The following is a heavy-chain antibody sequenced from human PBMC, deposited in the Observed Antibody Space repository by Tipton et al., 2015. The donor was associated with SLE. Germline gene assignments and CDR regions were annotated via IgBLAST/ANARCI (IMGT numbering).Heavy chain of an antibody. CDR1: GPFITSYY. V-gene: IGHV4-59*01. D-gene: IGHD5-18*01. J-gene: IGHJ4*02. CDR3: ARLTHDGYTYGYYFDY. Sequence: TLSLTCSVSGPFITSYYWSWIRQPPGQGLEWIGSMYYNGPTYYNPSLKSRVTISVDTSKNQFSLKLSSVTAADTAVYFCARLTHDGYTYGYYFDYWGQGTLVTVSS. CDR2: MYYNGPT.